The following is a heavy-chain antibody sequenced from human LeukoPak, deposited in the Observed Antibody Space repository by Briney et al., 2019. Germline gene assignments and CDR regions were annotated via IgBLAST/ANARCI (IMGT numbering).Heavy chain of an antibody. J-gene: IGHJ4*02. Sequence: ASVKVSCKASGYTFTSYAMHWVRQAPGQGLEWMGIINPSGGSTSYAQKFQGRVTMTRDTSTSTVYMELSSLRSEDTAVYYCACLVSTVTTEIDYWGQGTLVTVSS. CDR1: GYTFTSYA. CDR3: ACLVSTVTTEIDY. V-gene: IGHV1-46*01. CDR2: INPSGGST. D-gene: IGHD4-17*01.